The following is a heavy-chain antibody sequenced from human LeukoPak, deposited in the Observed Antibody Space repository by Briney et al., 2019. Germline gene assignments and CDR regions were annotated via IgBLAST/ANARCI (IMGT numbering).Heavy chain of an antibody. J-gene: IGHJ4*02. V-gene: IGHV3-21*01. CDR2: ISSSSSYI. CDR1: GFTFSSYS. Sequence: GGSLRLSCAASGFTFSSYSMNWVRQAPGKGLEWASSISSSSSYIYYADSVKGRFTISRDNAKNSLYLQMNSLRAEDTAVYYCARHEDTWGSFDYWGQGTLVTVSS. D-gene: IGHD3-16*01. CDR3: ARHEDTWGSFDY.